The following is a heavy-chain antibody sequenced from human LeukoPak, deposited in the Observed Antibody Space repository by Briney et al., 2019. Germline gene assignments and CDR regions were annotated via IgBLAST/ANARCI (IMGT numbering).Heavy chain of an antibody. CDR1: GFTFSSYA. J-gene: IGHJ1*01. CDR2: ISGSGGST. V-gene: IGHV3-23*01. CDR3: AKGPWAEDYYGYFQH. D-gene: IGHD3-10*01. Sequence: GGSLRLSCAASGFTFSSYAMSWVRQAPGKGLGWVSAISGSGGSTYYADSVKGRFTISRDNSKNTLYLQMNSLRAEDTAVYYCAKGPWAEDYYGYFQHWGQGTLVTVSS.